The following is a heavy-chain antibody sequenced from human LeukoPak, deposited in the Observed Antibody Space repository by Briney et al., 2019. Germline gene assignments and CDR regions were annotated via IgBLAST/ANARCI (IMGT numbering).Heavy chain of an antibody. J-gene: IGHJ4*02. CDR3: ARDLYDSGLDY. Sequence: ASVTVPYKASGYTFTTYHMHWVRQAPGQGLEWMGIINPSGGSTTYTQKFQGRITLTRDTSTTTFYMELSSLRSEDTAVYYCARDLYDSGLDYWGQGTLVTVSS. CDR1: GYTFTTYH. V-gene: IGHV1-46*01. CDR2: INPSGGST. D-gene: IGHD3-10*01.